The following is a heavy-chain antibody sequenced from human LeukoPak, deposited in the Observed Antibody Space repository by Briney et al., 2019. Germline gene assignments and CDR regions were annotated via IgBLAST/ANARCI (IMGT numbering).Heavy chain of an antibody. Sequence: GGSLRLSCTASGFIFSNYDMSWVRQAPGKGLEWVSGLSAGGDTTYYADSVKGRFAISRDNSKNTLYLQMNSLRAEDTAIYYCAKASRDIPAAGPSGYYFDYWGQGTLVTVSS. CDR2: LSAGGDTT. CDR1: GFIFSNYD. J-gene: IGHJ4*02. CDR3: AKASRDIPAAGPSGYYFDY. V-gene: IGHV3-23*01. D-gene: IGHD6-13*01.